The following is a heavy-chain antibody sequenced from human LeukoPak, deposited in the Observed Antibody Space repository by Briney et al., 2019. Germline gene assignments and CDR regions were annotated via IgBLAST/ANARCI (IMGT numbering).Heavy chain of an antibody. Sequence: ASVKVSCKASGYTYTGYYMHWVRQAPGQGLEWMGWINPNSGGTNYAQKFQGRVTMTRDTSISTAYMELSRLRSDDTAVYYCARGPLYSGYAGYYYYYMDVWGKGTTVTISS. V-gene: IGHV1-2*02. D-gene: IGHD5-12*01. CDR3: ARGPLYSGYAGYYYYYMDV. CDR1: GYTYTGYY. CDR2: INPNSGGT. J-gene: IGHJ6*03.